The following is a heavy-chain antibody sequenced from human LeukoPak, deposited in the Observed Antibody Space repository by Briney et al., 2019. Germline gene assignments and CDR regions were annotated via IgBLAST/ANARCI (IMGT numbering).Heavy chain of an antibody. CDR1: GGSISSSSYH. CDR2: IYYSGST. CDR3: ARHVGGVDYY. D-gene: IGHD2-8*01. Sequence: SETLSLTCTVSGGSISSSSYHWGWIRQPPGKGLEWIGSIYYSGSTNYNPSLKSRVTISVDTSKNQFSLKLSSVTAADTAMYCRARHVGGVDYYWGQGALVTVSS. V-gene: IGHV4-39*01. J-gene: IGHJ4*02.